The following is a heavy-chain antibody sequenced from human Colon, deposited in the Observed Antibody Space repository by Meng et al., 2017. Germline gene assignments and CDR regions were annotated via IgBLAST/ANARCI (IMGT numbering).Heavy chain of an antibody. CDR2: ISKDGTKQ. D-gene: IGHD7-27*01. Sequence: QRQVVESGVIVFQPWGSLRLSFTTSVFTFSRYAAHWVRQSAGKGLEWLAVISKDGTKQYYADSVKGRFTFSRDNSKNILYLQMNSLRAEDSALYYCAKDGDIGFTDFDYWGQGTLVTVSS. CDR1: VFTFSRYA. J-gene: IGHJ4*02. V-gene: IGHV3-30*04. CDR3: AKDGDIGFTDFDY.